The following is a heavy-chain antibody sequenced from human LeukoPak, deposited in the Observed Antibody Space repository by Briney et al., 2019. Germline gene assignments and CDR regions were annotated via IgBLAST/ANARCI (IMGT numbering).Heavy chain of an antibody. J-gene: IGHJ4*02. CDR1: GFSLSDFE. Sequence: PGGSLRLSCAPSGFSLSDFEMKWVRQAQGQGLEGVAFIRSDGSNTYYGDSVKGRFTISRDNSKKILHLQMNSLRPGDTALYYCAIIPLGGRFDYWGQGTLVIVSS. CDR2: IRSDGSNT. V-gene: IGHV3-30*02. D-gene: IGHD3-10*01. CDR3: AIIPLGGRFDY.